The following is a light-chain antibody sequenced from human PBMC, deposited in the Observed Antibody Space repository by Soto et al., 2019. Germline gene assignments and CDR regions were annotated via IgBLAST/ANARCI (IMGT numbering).Light chain of an antibody. V-gene: IGKV3-11*01. CDR3: QQRSNWRALT. J-gene: IGKJ4*01. CDR2: DAS. CDR1: QSVSSY. Sequence: EIVLTQSPATLSLSPVERATLSCRASQSVSSYLAWYQQKPGQAPRLLIYDASNRATGIPARFSGSGSGTDFTLTISSLEPEDFAVYYCQQRSNWRALTFGGGTKVEIK.